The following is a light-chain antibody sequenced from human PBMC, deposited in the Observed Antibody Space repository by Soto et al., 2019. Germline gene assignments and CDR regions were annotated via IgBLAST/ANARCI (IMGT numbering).Light chain of an antibody. CDR3: QSYDSSLSGYV. CDR1: SSNIGAGYD. V-gene: IGLV1-40*01. CDR2: GNS. Sequence: QSVLTQPPSVSGAPGQRVTISCTGSSSNIGAGYDVHWYQQLPGTAPKLLLYGNSNRPSGVPDRLSGSKSGTSASLAITGLQAEDEADYCCQSYDSSLSGYVFGTGTKLTVL. J-gene: IGLJ1*01.